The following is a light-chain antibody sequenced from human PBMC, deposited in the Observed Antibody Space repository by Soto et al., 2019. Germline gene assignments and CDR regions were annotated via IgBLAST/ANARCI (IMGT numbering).Light chain of an antibody. CDR3: MQALQTPRT. CDR1: QSLLHSDGYSF. J-gene: IGKJ3*01. CDR2: LGS. Sequence: DIVMTQSPLSLTVTPGEPASISCRSSQSLLHSDGYSFLDWYLQKPGQSPQLLIYLGSTRAPGVPDRVSGRGSGTDFILKITRVEAEDVGVYYCMQALQTPRTFGPGTKVDIK. V-gene: IGKV2-28*01.